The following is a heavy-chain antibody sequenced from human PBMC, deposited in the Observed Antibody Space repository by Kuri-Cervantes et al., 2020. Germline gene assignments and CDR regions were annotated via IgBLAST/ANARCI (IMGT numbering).Heavy chain of an antibody. CDR2: IYYSGST. V-gene: IGHV4-39*07. J-gene: IGHJ4*02. D-gene: IGHD5-12*01. CDR3: ARGEDSGYDLFGY. CDR1: GGSISSSSYY. Sequence: SETLSLTCTVSGGSISSSSYYWGWIRQPPGKGLEWIGSIYYSGSTYYNQSLKSRVTISVDTSKNQLSLQLSSVTAADTAVYYCARGEDSGYDLFGYWGQGTLVTVSS.